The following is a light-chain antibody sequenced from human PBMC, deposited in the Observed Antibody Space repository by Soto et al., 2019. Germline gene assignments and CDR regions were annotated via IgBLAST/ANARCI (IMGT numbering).Light chain of an antibody. CDR3: QQYYSYPRLT. CDR2: AAS. Sequence: AIRMTQSPSSFSASTGDRVTITCRASQGISSYLAWYQQKPGKALKLLIYAASTLQSGVPSRFSGSGSGTDFTLTISCLQSEDFATYYCQQYYSYPRLTFGGGTKVEIK. V-gene: IGKV1-8*01. CDR1: QGISSY. J-gene: IGKJ4*01.